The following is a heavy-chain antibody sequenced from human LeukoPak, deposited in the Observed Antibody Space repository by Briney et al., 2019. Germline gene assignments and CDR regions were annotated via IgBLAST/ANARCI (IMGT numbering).Heavy chain of an antibody. CDR3: ARDLYASGSYDY. CDR2: TNLDGSEK. CDR1: GFTFSMYW. Sequence: GGSLRLSCADSGFTFSMYWMSWVRQAPGKGLEWVANTNLDGSEKYYVDSVKGRFTISRDNAKNSLYLQMNILRAEDTAVYYCARDLYASGSYDYWGQGTLVTVSS. V-gene: IGHV3-7*04. D-gene: IGHD3-10*01. J-gene: IGHJ4*02.